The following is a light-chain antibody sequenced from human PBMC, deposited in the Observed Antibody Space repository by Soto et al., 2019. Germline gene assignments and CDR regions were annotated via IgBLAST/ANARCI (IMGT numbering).Light chain of an antibody. J-gene: IGKJ1*01. V-gene: IGKV1-5*03. CDR3: QQYNSYSVP. CDR2: KAS. CDR1: QSISSW. Sequence: DIQMTQSPSTLSASVGHRVTITCRASQSISSWLAWYQQKPGKAPNLLIYKASSLESGVPSRFSGSGSGTEFTLTISSLQPDDFATYYCQQYNSYSVPFGQGTKVEI.